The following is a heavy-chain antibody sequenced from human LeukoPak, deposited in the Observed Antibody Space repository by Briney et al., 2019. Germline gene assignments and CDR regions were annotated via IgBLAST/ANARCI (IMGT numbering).Heavy chain of an antibody. Sequence: PSETLSLTCSVSGVSISSGSYYWGWIRRPPGKGVEWIGAIYYTGATYYNPSLKSRVTISADTSKHQFAQKLTSVTAADTAVYYCARRGDYWGQGILVTVSS. CDR3: ARRGDY. V-gene: IGHV4-39*01. CDR2: IYYTGAT. D-gene: IGHD3-16*01. J-gene: IGHJ4*02. CDR1: GVSISSGSYY.